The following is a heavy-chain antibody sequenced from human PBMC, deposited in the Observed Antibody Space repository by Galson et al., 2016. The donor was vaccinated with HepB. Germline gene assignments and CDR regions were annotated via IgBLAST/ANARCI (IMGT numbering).Heavy chain of an antibody. D-gene: IGHD4-11*01. J-gene: IGHJ4*02. Sequence: SLRLSCAASGFTFSTYAMSWVRQAPGKGLEWVSIISASGANTDYADSVNGRFTISRDNSKNTLYLQVNTLRAEDTAIYYCAKLRDLAMTTVAFDYWGQGTLVTVSS. CDR2: ISASGANT. CDR3: AKLRDLAMTTVAFDY. CDR1: GFTFSTYA. V-gene: IGHV3-23*01.